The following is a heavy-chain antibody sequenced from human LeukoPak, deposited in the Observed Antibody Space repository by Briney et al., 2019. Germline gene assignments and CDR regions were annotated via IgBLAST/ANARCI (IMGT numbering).Heavy chain of an antibody. V-gene: IGHV1-2*02. D-gene: IGHD5-24*01. CDR1: GYTFTGYY. J-gene: IGHJ3*02. CDR3: ARDGEMATDAFDI. CDR2: INPDSGGT. Sequence: ASVKVSCKASGYTFTGYYMHWVRQAPGQGLEGMGWINPDSGGTNYAQKFQGRVTITADESTSTAYMELSSLRSEDTAVYYCARDGEMATDAFDIWGQGTMVTVSS.